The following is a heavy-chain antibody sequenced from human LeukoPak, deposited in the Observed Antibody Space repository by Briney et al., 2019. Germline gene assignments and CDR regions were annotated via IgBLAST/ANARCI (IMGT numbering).Heavy chain of an antibody. CDR1: GFTFSSYW. CDR2: INNDGSST. D-gene: IGHD1-26*01. J-gene: IGHJ4*02. CDR3: ARVSVGATNYFDF. Sequence: GRSLRLSCAASGFTFSSYWMHWVRQAPGKGLVWVSRINNDGSSTTYADSVKGRFTISRDNAKNTLYLQMNSLRAEDTAVYYCARVSVGATNYFDFWGQGTLVTVSS. V-gene: IGHV3-74*01.